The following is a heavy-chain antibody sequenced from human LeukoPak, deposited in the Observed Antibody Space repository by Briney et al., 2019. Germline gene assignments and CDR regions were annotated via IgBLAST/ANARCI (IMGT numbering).Heavy chain of an antibody. CDR2: IYYSGST. Sequence: SETLSLTCTVSGGSISSYYWSWIRQPPGKGLEWIGYIYYSGSTNYNPSLKSRVTISVDTSKNQFSLKLNSVTAADTAVYYCARGILTGPIYAFDIWGQGTLVTVSS. CDR3: ARGILTGPIYAFDI. J-gene: IGHJ3*02. CDR1: GGSISSYY. V-gene: IGHV4-59*01. D-gene: IGHD3-9*01.